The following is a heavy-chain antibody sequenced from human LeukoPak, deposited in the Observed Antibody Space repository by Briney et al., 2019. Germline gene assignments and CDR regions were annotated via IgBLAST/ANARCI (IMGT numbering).Heavy chain of an antibody. Sequence: SKTLSLTCTVSGGSISSSSYYWGWIRQPPGKGLEWIGSIYYSGSTNYNPSLKSRVTMSVDTSKNQFSLKLSSVTAADTAVYYCARDYRYYYDSSGPPDNWGQGTLVTVSS. D-gene: IGHD3-22*01. J-gene: IGHJ4*02. CDR1: GGSISSSSYY. V-gene: IGHV4-39*07. CDR3: ARDYRYYYDSSGPPDN. CDR2: IYYSGST.